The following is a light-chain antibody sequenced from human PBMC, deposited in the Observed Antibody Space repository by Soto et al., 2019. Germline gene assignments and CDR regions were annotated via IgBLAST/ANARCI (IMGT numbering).Light chain of an antibody. CDR2: KTS. V-gene: IGKV1-5*03. Sequence: IPLTQSPSTLSASVGDTVTITCRASQSVSSFLAWHQQKPGEAPKLLIYKTSNLETGVPSRFTGSGSGTEFTLTISSLQPDDFATYYCQQYNGDFYSFGQGTKLEVK. CDR3: QQYNGDFYS. J-gene: IGKJ2*01. CDR1: QSVSSF.